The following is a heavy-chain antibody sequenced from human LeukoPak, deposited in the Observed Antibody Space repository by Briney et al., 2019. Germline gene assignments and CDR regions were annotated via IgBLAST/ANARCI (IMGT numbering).Heavy chain of an antibody. CDR3: ARGGVHDYGETFFWKPMDV. V-gene: IGHV3-30-3*01. CDR2: SSHDGTVD. J-gene: IGHJ6*02. CDR1: GFTFSRFP. Sequence: GGSLRLSCAVSGFTFSRFPMHWVRQAPGKGLEWVAFSSHDGTVDYYPDSVRGRFTIARDNSKNTVDLQMNSLRRDDTAVYFCARGGVHDYGETFFWKPMDVWGQGTTVTVSS. D-gene: IGHD4-17*01.